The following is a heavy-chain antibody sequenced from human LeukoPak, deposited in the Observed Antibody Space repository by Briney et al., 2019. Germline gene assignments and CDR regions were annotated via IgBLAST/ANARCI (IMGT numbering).Heavy chain of an antibody. V-gene: IGHV4-39*01. CDR3: ARVVCWELNFDY. Sequence: PSETLSLTCTVSGGSISSSSYYWGWIRQPPGKGLEWIGSIYYSGSTYYNPSLKSRVTISVDTSKNQFSLKLSSVTAADTAVYYCARVVCWELNFDYWGQGTLVTVSS. CDR2: IYYSGST. J-gene: IGHJ4*02. CDR1: GGSISSSSYY. D-gene: IGHD1-26*01.